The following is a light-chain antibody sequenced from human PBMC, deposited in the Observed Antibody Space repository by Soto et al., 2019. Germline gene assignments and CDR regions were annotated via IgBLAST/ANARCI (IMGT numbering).Light chain of an antibody. J-gene: IGLJ1*01. CDR3: QSYDSSLSGYV. Sequence: QSVLTQPPSVSEAPGQRVTISCTRSSSNIGAGYEAHWYQQVPGTAPKLLIYENNNRPSGAPDRFSGSKSGTSASLAITGLQAEDEAEYYCQSYDSSLSGYVFGTGTKLTVL. CDR2: ENN. CDR1: SSNIGAGYE. V-gene: IGLV1-40*01.